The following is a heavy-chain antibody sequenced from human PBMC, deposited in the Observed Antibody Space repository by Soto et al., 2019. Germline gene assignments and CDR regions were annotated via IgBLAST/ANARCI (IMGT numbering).Heavy chain of an antibody. V-gene: IGHV3-66*04. CDR3: ARHVGSYWYFDL. D-gene: IGHD1-26*01. CDR1: GFTVSSSY. J-gene: IGHJ2*01. CDR2: IYTGVNT. Sequence: EVQLVESGGGLVQPGWSLRLSCAASGFTVSSSYMGWIRQAPGKGLEWVSSIYTGVNTYYADSVRGRFTISTDNSKDTLYLQMNSLRVDDTAMYYCARHVGSYWYFDLWGRGTLVTVSS.